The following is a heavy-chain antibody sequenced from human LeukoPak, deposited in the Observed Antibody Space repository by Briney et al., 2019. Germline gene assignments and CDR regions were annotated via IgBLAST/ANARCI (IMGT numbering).Heavy chain of an antibody. Sequence: HPGGSLRLSCTASGFTLTNHAVSWVRQAPGKGLEWVAGIFGSDGSPHYADSVKGRFTISRDNPRNAVYLQINSLRDDDTAVYYCGKTTAGYSSGQKPAWPVDFWGQGTLVTVSS. V-gene: IGHV3-23*01. CDR1: GFTLTNHA. CDR3: GKTTAGYSSGQKPAWPVDF. CDR2: IFGSDGSP. D-gene: IGHD5-18*01. J-gene: IGHJ4*02.